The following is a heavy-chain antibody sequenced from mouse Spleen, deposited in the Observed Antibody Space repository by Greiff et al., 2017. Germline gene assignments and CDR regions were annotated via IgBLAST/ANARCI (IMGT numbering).Heavy chain of an antibody. V-gene: IGHV1-55*01. CDR1: GYIFTNHW. CDR3: ARGEQTPLSAMNS. D-gene: IGHD6-1*01. J-gene: IGHJ4*01. Sequence: QVQLKQPGAEFVKPGASVKMSCKASGYIFTNHWITWVKQRPGQGLEWIGDIFPGSDNTNYNEKFRSKATLTVDTFSNTAYMQLSSLTSEDSAVYYCARGEQTPLSAMNSWGQGNSVTPSS. CDR2: IFPGSDNT.